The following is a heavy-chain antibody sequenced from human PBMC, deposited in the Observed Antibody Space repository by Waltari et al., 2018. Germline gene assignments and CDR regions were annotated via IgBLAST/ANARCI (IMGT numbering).Heavy chain of an antibody. CDR2: IHYSGNT. CDR3: ARRVVTTGGVDY. D-gene: IGHD2-21*02. V-gene: IGHV4-39*07. Sequence: QLQLQESGPRLVRPSETLSLTCTVSGGSISSTTSYLAWTRQTPGKGLEWIGYIHYSGNTYYNPSLRSRVTISVDTSKNQFSLNLRSVTAADTAVYYCARRVVTTGGVDYWGQGTLVTVSS. CDR1: GGSISSTTSY. J-gene: IGHJ4*02.